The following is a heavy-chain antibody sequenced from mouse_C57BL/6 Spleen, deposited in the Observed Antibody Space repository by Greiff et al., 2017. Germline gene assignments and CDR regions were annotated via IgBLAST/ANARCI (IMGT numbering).Heavy chain of an antibody. V-gene: IGHV1-72*01. CDR2: IDPNSGCT. D-gene: IGHD1-1*01. Sequence: VQLQESGAELVKPGASVKLSCKASGYTFTSYWMHWVKQRPGRGLEWIGRIDPNSGCTKYNEKFKSKATLTVDKPSSTAYMPLSSLTSEDSAVYYCARGDYYGSSYCFDYWGQGTTLTVSS. CDR3: ARGDYYGSSYCFDY. CDR1: GYTFTSYW. J-gene: IGHJ2*01.